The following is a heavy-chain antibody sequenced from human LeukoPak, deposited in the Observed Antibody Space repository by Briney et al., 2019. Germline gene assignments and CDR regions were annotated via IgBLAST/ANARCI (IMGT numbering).Heavy chain of an antibody. Sequence: GGSLRLSCAASGFTFSDYYMSWIRQAPGKRLEWVSYISSSGSTIYYADSVKGRFTISRDNAKNSLYLQMNSLRAEDTAVYYCARLTGYCSGGSCTIDYWGQGTLVTVSS. CDR3: ARLTGYCSGGSCTIDY. J-gene: IGHJ4*02. CDR1: GFTFSDYY. V-gene: IGHV3-11*04. D-gene: IGHD2-15*01. CDR2: ISSSGSTI.